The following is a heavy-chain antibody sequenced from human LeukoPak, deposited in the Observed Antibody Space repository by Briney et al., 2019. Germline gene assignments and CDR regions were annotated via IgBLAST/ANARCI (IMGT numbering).Heavy chain of an antibody. CDR2: IYET. J-gene: IGHJ4*02. D-gene: IGHD2-2*01. Sequence: GESLKISCEGSGHSFTSYWIGCVRQMPGKGLEWMGTIYETRYSPSFQGQVTISVDKFISTAYLQWSSLKASDTAMYYCASLVVTNPRADYWGQGTLVTVSS. CDR3: ASLVVTNPRADY. CDR1: GHSFTSYW. V-gene: IGHV5-51*01.